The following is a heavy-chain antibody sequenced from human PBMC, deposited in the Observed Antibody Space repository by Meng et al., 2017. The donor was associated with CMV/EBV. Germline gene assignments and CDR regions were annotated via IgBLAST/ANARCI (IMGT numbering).Heavy chain of an antibody. Sequence: SETLSLTCTVSGYSISSGYYWGWIRQTPGKGLEWIGSIYHSGSTYYNPSLKSRVTISVETSKNQFSLKLSSVTAADTAVYYCARDLYYDSSGYGYFDLWGRGTLVTVSS. V-gene: IGHV4-38-2*02. CDR1: GYSISSGYY. CDR3: ARDLYYDSSGYGYFDL. J-gene: IGHJ2*01. D-gene: IGHD3-22*01. CDR2: IYHSGST.